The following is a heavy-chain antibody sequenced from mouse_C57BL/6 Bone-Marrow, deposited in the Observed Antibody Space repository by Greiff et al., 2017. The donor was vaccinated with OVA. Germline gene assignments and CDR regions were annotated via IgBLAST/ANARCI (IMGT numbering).Heavy chain of an antibody. Sequence: QVQLKQPGAELVMPGASVKLSCKASGYTFTSYWMHWVKQRPGQGLEWIGEIDPSDSYTNYNQKFKGKSTLTVDKSSSTAYMQLSSLTSEDSAVYYCASYSSRFAYWGQGTLVTVSA. CDR2: IDPSDSYT. V-gene: IGHV1-69*01. D-gene: IGHD1-1*01. J-gene: IGHJ3*01. CDR3: ASYSSRFAY. CDR1: GYTFTSYW.